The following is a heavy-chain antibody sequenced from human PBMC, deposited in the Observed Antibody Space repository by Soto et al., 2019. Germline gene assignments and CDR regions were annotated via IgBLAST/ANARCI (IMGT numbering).Heavy chain of an antibody. Sequence: ASVKVSCKVSGYTLTELSMHWVRQAPGKGLEWMGGFDPEDGETIYAQKFQGRVTMTEDTSTDTAYMELSSLRSEDTAVYYCATDLRAVAASVAAFDIWGQGTMVTVSS. J-gene: IGHJ3*02. V-gene: IGHV1-24*01. CDR3: ATDLRAVAASVAAFDI. D-gene: IGHD6-19*01. CDR2: FDPEDGET. CDR1: GYTLTELS.